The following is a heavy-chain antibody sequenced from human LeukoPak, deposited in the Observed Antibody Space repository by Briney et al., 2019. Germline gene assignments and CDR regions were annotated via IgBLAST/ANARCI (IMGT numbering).Heavy chain of an antibody. Sequence: ASVKVSCKASGYTFTCYYMHWVRQAPGQGVEGMGWINPNSGGTNYAQKFQGRVTMTRDTSISTAYMELSRLRSDDTAVYYCARDPQDSTRLPDYWGQGTLVTVSS. CDR3: ARDPQDSTRLPDY. V-gene: IGHV1-2*02. CDR2: INPNSGGT. J-gene: IGHJ4*02. D-gene: IGHD2-2*01. CDR1: GYTFTCYY.